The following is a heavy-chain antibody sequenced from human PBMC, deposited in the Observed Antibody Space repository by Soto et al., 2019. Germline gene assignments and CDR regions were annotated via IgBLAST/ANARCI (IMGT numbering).Heavy chain of an antibody. CDR2: ISYDGSNK. Sequence: QVQLVESGGGVVQPGRSLRLSYAASGFTFSSYGMHWVRQAPGKGLEWVAVISYDGSNKYYADSVKGRFTISRDNSKNTLSLQMNSLRAEDTAVYYCSQDGPARTLEDWGQGTLVTVSS. CDR1: GFTFSSYG. D-gene: IGHD1-1*01. J-gene: IGHJ4*02. CDR3: SQDGPARTLED. V-gene: IGHV3-30*18.